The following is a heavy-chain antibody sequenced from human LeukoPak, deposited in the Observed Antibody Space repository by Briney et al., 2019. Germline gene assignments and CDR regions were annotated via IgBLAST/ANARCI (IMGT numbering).Heavy chain of an antibody. V-gene: IGHV4-39*07. CDR1: GGSISSSSYY. Sequence: SETLSLTCTVSGGSISSSSYYWGWIRQPPGKGLEWIGSIYYSGSTYYNPSLKSRVTISVDTSKNQFSLKLSSVTAADTAVYYCARASPYPGDLNWFDPWGQGTLVTVSS. CDR3: ARASPYPGDLNWFDP. D-gene: IGHD4-17*01. J-gene: IGHJ5*02. CDR2: IYYSGST.